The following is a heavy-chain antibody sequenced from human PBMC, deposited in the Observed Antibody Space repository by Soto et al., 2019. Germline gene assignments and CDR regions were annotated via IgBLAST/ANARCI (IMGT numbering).Heavy chain of an antibody. Sequence: PSDTLSLTCAVSGDSISSGGYSWSLIRQPPGKGLEWIGYIYHSGSTYYNPSLKSRVTISVDRSKNQFSLRLSSVTAADTAVYYCGGGIAASALGYWGQGTLVTVSS. CDR3: GGGIAASALGY. V-gene: IGHV4-30-2*01. D-gene: IGHD2-15*01. CDR1: GDSISSGGYS. J-gene: IGHJ4*02. CDR2: IYHSGST.